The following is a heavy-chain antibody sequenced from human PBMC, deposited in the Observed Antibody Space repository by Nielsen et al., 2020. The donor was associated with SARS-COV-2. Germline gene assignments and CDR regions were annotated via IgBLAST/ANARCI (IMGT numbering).Heavy chain of an antibody. Sequence: ASVKVSCKASGYTFTGYYMHWVRQAPGQGLEWMGRINPNSGGTNYAQKFQGRVTMTRDTSISTAYMELSRLRSDDTAVYYCARGVGYSSSWYPYYFDYWGQGTLVTVSS. V-gene: IGHV1-2*06. CDR2: INPNSGGT. J-gene: IGHJ4*02. CDR3: ARGVGYSSSWYPYYFDY. D-gene: IGHD6-13*01. CDR1: GYTFTGYY.